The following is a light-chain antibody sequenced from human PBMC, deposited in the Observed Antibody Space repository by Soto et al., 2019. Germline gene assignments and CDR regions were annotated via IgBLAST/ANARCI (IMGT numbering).Light chain of an antibody. CDR1: HSDIVNYNY. V-gene: IGLV2-14*03. CDR3: NSYREDHPRFYV. J-gene: IGLJ1*01. Sequence: QSVLTQPASVSGFPGQSITISCTGTHSDIVNYNYVSWYQHLPGKAPKLMIYDVGSRPSGVSSRFSGSKSGNTASLAISGLQAEDEADYYCNSYREDHPRFYVFGTGTKVTVL. CDR2: DVG.